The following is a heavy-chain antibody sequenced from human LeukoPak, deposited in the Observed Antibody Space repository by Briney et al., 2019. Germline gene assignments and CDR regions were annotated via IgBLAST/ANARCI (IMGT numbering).Heavy chain of an antibody. V-gene: IGHV4-4*07. CDR1: GGSISSYY. CDR3: ARDSVTIFGVVPHNWFDP. J-gene: IGHJ5*02. Sequence: SETLSLTCTVSGGSISSYYWSWIRQPAGKGLEWIGRIYTSGSTNYNPSLKSRVTMSVDTSKNQFSLKLSPVTAADTAVYYCARDSVTIFGVVPHNWFDPWGQGTLVTVSS. CDR2: IYTSGST. D-gene: IGHD3-3*01.